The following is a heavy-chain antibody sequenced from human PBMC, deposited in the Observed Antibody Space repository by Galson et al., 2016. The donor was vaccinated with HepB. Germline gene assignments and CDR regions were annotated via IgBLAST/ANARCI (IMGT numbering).Heavy chain of an antibody. CDR3: AKVVPTGGHPSDS. D-gene: IGHD6-6*01. V-gene: IGHV3-23*01. Sequence: SLRLSCAASGFSFSTYDMKWVRQAPGKGLEWVATINGPSTAPPYANSVKGRFTVSRDNSRDTLYLQMTSLRAEDTAIYYCAKVVPTGGHPSDSWGQGSLVTVSA. CDR1: GFSFSTYD. CDR2: INGPSTAP. J-gene: IGHJ4*02.